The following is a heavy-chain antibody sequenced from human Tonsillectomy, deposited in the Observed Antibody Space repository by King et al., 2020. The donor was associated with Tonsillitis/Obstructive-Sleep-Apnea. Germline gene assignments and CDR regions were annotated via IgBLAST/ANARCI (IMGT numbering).Heavy chain of an antibody. CDR2: INHSGST. CDR3: ARSSLLRGCSGGSCYPNRYYYYMDV. D-gene: IGHD2-15*01. CDR1: GGSFSGYY. J-gene: IGHJ6*03. Sequence: VQLQQWGAGLLKPSETLSLTCAVYGGSFSGYYWSWIRQPPGKGLEWIGEINHSGSTNYNPSLKSRVTISVDTSKNQFSLKLSSVTAADTAVYYCARSSLLRGCSGGSCYPNRYYYYMDVWGKGTTVTVSS. V-gene: IGHV4-34*01.